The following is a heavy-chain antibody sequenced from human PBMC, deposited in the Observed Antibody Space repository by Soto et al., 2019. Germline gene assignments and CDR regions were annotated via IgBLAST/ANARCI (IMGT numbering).Heavy chain of an antibody. CDR3: ARIGSKGERLLWYYGTDV. D-gene: IGHD3-10*01. CDR2: MNPNSGNT. CDR1: GYTFTSYD. Sequence: ASVNVSCKASGYTFTSYDINWVRQATGQGLEWMGWMNPNSGNTGYAQKFQGRVTMTRNTSISTAYMELGSLRSEDTAVYYCARIGSKGERLLWYYGTDVGGQWTKVTVS. J-gene: IGHJ6*02. V-gene: IGHV1-8*01.